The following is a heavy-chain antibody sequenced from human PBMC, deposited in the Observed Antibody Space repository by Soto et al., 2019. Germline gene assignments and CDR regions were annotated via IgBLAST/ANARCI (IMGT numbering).Heavy chain of an antibody. CDR1: GFTFSTYG. V-gene: IGHV3-33*01. J-gene: IGHJ3*02. CDR2: IWYDGSNK. Sequence: PGGSLRLSCAVSGFTFSTYGMHWVRQAPGKGLEWVAVIWYDGSNKNYADSVKGRFTISRDNSKNTLYLQVNSLRAEDTAVYYCARDEPGYGAFDIWGQGTMVTVSS. D-gene: IGHD5-12*01. CDR3: ARDEPGYGAFDI.